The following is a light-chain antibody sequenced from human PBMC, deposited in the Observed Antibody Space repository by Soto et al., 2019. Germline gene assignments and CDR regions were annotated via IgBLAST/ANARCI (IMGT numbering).Light chain of an antibody. J-gene: IGKJ1*01. V-gene: IGKV3-11*01. CDR2: DAS. CDR1: QRVTSN. CDR3: QQRSNWPPT. Sequence: EIVITPSPATLSVSPGEGATLSCRASQRVTSNLAWYQQKPGQAPRLLIYDASTRATGIPARFSGSGSGTDFTLTITSLEPEDFAVYYCQQRSNWPPTFGQGTKV.